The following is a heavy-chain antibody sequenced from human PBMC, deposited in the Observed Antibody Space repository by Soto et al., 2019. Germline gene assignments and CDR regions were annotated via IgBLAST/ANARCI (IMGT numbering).Heavy chain of an antibody. CDR1: GGTFSSYA. V-gene: IGHV1-69*13. CDR2: IIPIFGTA. CDR3: ARWYYYDSSGYFDY. Sequence: SVKVSCKASGGTFSSYAISWVRQAPGQGLEWMGGIIPIFGTANYAQKFEGRVTITADESTSTAYMELSSLRSDDTAVYYCARWYYYDSSGYFDYWGQGTLVTVSS. J-gene: IGHJ4*02. D-gene: IGHD3-22*01.